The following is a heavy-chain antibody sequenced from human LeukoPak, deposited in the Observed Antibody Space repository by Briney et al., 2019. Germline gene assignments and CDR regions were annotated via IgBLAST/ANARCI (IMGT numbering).Heavy chain of an antibody. V-gene: IGHV3-21*01. D-gene: IGHD3-10*01. J-gene: IGHJ6*03. CDR3: ARGSKYYYGSGSYYRPFNYYYYMDV. CDR2: ISSSSSYI. CDR1: GFTFSSYS. Sequence: GGSLRLSCAASGFTFSSYSMNWVRQAPGKGLEWVSSISSSSSYIYYADSVKGRFTISRDNAKNSLYLQMNSLRAEDTAVYYCARGSKYYYGSGSYYRPFNYYYYMDVWGKGTTVTVSS.